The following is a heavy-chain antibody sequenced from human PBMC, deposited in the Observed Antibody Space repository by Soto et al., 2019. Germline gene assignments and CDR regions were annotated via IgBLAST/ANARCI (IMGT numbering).Heavy chain of an antibody. V-gene: IGHV3-30*18. D-gene: IGHD3-16*02. Sequence: GGSLRLSCAASIFTFSNYGMHWVRQAPGKGLEWVAVISSDGSNQYYADSVRGRFTISRDNSKNTLFLQMNSLRPEDTAVYYCAKMAPRLRDWGSYRPADFWGQGTLVTVSS. CDR3: AKMAPRLRDWGSYRPADF. CDR2: ISSDGSNQ. CDR1: IFTFSNYG. J-gene: IGHJ4*02.